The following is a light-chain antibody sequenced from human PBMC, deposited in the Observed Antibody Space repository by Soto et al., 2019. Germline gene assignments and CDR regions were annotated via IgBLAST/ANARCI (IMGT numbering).Light chain of an antibody. V-gene: IGKV1-5*01. Sequence: DIQMTQSPSTLSASVGDRVTITCRASQSISSWLAWYQQKPGKAPELLISDASSLESGVPSRFSGSGSGTEFTLTISSLQPDDFATYYCQQYNSYSRTFGQGTKV. CDR1: QSISSW. J-gene: IGKJ1*01. CDR3: QQYNSYSRT. CDR2: DAS.